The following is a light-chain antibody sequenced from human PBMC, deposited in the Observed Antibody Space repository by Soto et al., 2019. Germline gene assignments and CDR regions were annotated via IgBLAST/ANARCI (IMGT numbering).Light chain of an antibody. Sequence: QSVLTQPPSVSAAPGQKVTISCSGSSSNIGNNFVSWYQQLPGRAPKLVIYDNGKRPSGIPDRFSGSKSATSATLGVTGLQTGDEADYYCGTWDNNLNSEVFGGGTQLTVL. V-gene: IGLV1-51*01. CDR3: GTWDNNLNSEV. J-gene: IGLJ3*02. CDR1: SSNIGNNF. CDR2: DNG.